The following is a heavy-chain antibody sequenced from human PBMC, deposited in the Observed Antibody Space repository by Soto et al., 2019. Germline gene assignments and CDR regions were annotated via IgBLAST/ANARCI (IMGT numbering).Heavy chain of an antibody. V-gene: IGHV3-23*01. CDR3: AKGGHLGVTPFDY. D-gene: IGHD2-15*01. J-gene: IGHJ4*02. Sequence: PGGSLRLSCAASGFTFSSYAMSWVRQAPGKGLEWASAISGSGGSTYYADSAKGRFTISRDNSKNTLYLQMNSLRAEDTAVYYCAKGGHLGVTPFDYWGQGTLVTVSS. CDR1: GFTFSSYA. CDR2: ISGSGGST.